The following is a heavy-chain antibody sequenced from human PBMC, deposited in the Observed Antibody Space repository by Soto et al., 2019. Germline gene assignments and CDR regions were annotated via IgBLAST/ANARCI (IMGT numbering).Heavy chain of an antibody. Sequence: EVQLVESGGGLVQPGGSLRLSCAASGFTFSSYSMNWVRQAPGKGLEWVSYISSSSSTIYYADSVKGRFTISRDNAKNSLYLQMNSLRAEDTAVYYCARDGVWFEEFSWFDPWGQGTLVTVSS. J-gene: IGHJ5*02. CDR3: ARDGVWFEEFSWFDP. D-gene: IGHD3-10*01. CDR2: ISSSSSTI. V-gene: IGHV3-48*01. CDR1: GFTFSSYS.